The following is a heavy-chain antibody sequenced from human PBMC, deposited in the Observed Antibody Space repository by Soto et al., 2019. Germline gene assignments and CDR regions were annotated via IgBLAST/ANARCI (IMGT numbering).Heavy chain of an antibody. J-gene: IGHJ4*02. CDR3: AKDYGDFDY. Sequence: GGSLRLSCAASGFTFTTAWINWVRQAPGKGLEWVSAISGSGGSTYYADSVKGRFTISRDNSKNTLYLQMNSLRAEDTAVYYCAKDYGDFDYWGQGTLVTVSS. V-gene: IGHV3-23*01. CDR1: GFTFTTAW. D-gene: IGHD4-17*01. CDR2: ISGSGGST.